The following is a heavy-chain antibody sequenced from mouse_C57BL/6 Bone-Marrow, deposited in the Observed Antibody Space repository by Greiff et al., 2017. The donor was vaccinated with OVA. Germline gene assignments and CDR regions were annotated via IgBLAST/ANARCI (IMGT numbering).Heavy chain of an antibody. D-gene: IGHD1-1*01. V-gene: IGHV1-81*01. Sequence: QVQLQQSGAELARPGASVKLSCKASGYTFTSYGISWVKQRTGQGLEWIGEIYPRSGNTYYNEKFKGKATLTADKSSSTAYMELRSLTSEDSAVYFCARPLFITTVVAGVDFFDYWGQGTTLTVSS. CDR3: ARPLFITTVVAGVDFFDY. CDR2: IYPRSGNT. CDR1: GYTFTSYG. J-gene: IGHJ2*01.